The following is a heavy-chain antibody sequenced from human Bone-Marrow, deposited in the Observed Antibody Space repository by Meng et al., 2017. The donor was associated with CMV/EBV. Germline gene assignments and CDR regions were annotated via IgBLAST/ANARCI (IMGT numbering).Heavy chain of an antibody. D-gene: IGHD3-22*01. CDR1: SNSC. Sequence: SNSCMIWVRQAPGKGLEWVGRIKSKTDGGTTDYAAPVKGRFTISRDDSKNTLYLQMNSLKTEDTAVYYCTTDGLDYDSSGYYWGFDYWGQGTLVTVSS. CDR2: IKSKTDGGTT. J-gene: IGHJ4*02. V-gene: IGHV3-15*01. CDR3: TTDGLDYDSSGYYWGFDY.